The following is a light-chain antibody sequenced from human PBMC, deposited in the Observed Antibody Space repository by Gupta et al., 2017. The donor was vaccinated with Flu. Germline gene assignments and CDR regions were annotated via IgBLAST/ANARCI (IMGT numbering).Light chain of an antibody. CDR3: QQYNSYWT. Sequence: DIQMTQSPSTLSASVGDRVTITCRASQSISSWLAWYQQKPGKATKLLIYKASSLESGVPSRFSGSGSGTEFTLTIISLQPDDFATYYCQQYNSYWTFGQGTKVEIK. CDR2: KAS. V-gene: IGKV1-5*03. J-gene: IGKJ1*01. CDR1: QSISSW.